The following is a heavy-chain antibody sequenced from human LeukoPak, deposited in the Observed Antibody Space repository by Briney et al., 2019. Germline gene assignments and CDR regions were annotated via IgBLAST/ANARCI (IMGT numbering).Heavy chain of an antibody. Sequence: GRSLRLSCAASGFTFTTYGMHWVRQAPGKGLEWVAFISSDGSHKYYADSMKGRFTLSRDSSKSTLYLQMNSLRPDDTAVYYCAKPGGGSWEWGSYYFDYWGQGTLVAVSS. CDR2: ISSDGSHK. V-gene: IGHV3-30*18. CDR1: GFTFTTYG. CDR3: AKPGGGSWEWGSYYFDY. J-gene: IGHJ4*02. D-gene: IGHD2-15*01.